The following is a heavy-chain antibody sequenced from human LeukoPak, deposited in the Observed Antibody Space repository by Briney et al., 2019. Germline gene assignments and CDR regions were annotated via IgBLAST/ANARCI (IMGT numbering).Heavy chain of an antibody. Sequence: IPSETLSLTCAVYGGSFSGYYWSWIRQPPGKGLEWIGETNHSGSTNYNPSLKSRVTISVDTSKTHFSLKLSSVTAADTAVYYCARGSLEYSSSWYGPRGYFDYWGQGTLVTVSS. CDR1: GGSFSGYY. CDR3: ARGSLEYSSSWYGPRGYFDY. J-gene: IGHJ4*02. V-gene: IGHV4-34*01. CDR2: TNHSGST. D-gene: IGHD6-13*01.